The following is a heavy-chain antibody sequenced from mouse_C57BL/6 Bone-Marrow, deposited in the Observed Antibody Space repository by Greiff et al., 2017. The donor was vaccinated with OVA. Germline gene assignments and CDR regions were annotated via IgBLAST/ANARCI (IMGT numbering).Heavy chain of an antibody. J-gene: IGHJ1*03. V-gene: IGHV1-15*01. CDR2: IDPETGGT. CDR3: TRAGTVGYWYFDV. D-gene: IGHD4-1*01. Sequence: VQLQQSGAELVRPGASVTLSCKASGYTFTDYEMHWVKQTPVHGLEWIGAIDPETGGTAYNQKFKGKAILTADKSSSTAYMELRSLTSEDSAVYYCTRAGTVGYWYFDVWGTGTTVTVSS. CDR1: GYTFTDYE.